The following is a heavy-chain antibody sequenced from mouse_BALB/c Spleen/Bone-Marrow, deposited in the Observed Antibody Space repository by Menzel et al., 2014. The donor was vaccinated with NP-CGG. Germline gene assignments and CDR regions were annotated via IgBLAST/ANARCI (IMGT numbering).Heavy chain of an antibody. D-gene: IGHD2-10*02. V-gene: IGHV7-1*02. Sequence: EVNVVESGGGLAQPGDSLRLSCATSGFTFSDFYMEWVRQPPGKRLEWIAASRNKAKYYTTEYSASVKGRFIVSRDTSQSVLYLQMNALRAEDTAIYYCARDVGYGNYFVYWGQGTLVTVSA. CDR1: GFTFSDFY. J-gene: IGHJ3*01. CDR3: ARDVGYGNYFVY. CDR2: SRNKAKYYTT.